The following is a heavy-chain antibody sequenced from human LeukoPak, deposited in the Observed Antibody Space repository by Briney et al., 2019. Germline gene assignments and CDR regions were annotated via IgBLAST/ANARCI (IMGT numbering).Heavy chain of an antibody. CDR1: GFTFSSYG. J-gene: IGHJ3*02. Sequence: PGGSLRFSCAASGFTFSSYGMHWVRQAPGKGLEWVAVIWYDGSNKYYADSVKSRLTISRDNSKNTLYLQMNSLRSEDTAVYYCARVTNVLLWFETTSDAFDIWGQGTMVTVSS. CDR2: IWYDGSNK. CDR3: ARVTNVLLWFETTSDAFDI. D-gene: IGHD3-10*01. V-gene: IGHV3-33*01.